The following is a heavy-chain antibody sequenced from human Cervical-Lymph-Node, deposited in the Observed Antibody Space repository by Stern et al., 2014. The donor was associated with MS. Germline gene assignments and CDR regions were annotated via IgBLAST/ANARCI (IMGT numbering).Heavy chain of an antibody. D-gene: IGHD5-24*01. V-gene: IGHV4-59*01. CDR2: ISYSGSP. Sequence: QVQLQESGPGLVKPSETLSLACSVSGGSITSYYWNWIRQPPGKGLEWIGNISYSGSPNYNPSLKRRVTISVDTSKNQFSLKLTSVTAADTAVYYCARRRDANNYVTWFDPWGQGILVTVSS. CDR1: GGSITSYY. CDR3: ARRRDANNYVTWFDP. J-gene: IGHJ5*02.